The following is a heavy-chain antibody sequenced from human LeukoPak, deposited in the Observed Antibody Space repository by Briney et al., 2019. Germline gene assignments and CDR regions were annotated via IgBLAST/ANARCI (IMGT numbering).Heavy chain of an antibody. D-gene: IGHD3-22*01. CDR2: IIPIFGIA. Sequence: ASVKVSCKASGGTFSSYAISWVRQAPGQGLEWMGRIIPIFGIANYAQKFQGRVTITADKSTSTAYMELSSLRSEDTAVYYCARDGLPYYYDSSGYFRLEWGEANYFDYWGQGTLVTVSS. CDR3: ARDGLPYYYDSSGYFRLEWGEANYFDY. J-gene: IGHJ4*02. CDR1: GGTFSSYA. V-gene: IGHV1-69*04.